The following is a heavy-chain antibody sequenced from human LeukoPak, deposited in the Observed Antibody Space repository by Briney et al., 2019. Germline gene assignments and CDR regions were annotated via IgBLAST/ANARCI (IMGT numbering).Heavy chain of an antibody. CDR2: INAGNGNT. CDR3: ARGGGQQQYWYLDL. J-gene: IGHJ2*01. Sequence: GASVKVSCKASGYTFSTYAIHWVRQAPGQRLEWMGWINAGNGNTMYSQKFQGRVTITRDTSASTAYMELSSQRSEDTAVYYCARGGGQQQYWYLDLWGRGTLVTVSS. V-gene: IGHV1-3*01. D-gene: IGHD6-13*01. CDR1: GYTFSTYA.